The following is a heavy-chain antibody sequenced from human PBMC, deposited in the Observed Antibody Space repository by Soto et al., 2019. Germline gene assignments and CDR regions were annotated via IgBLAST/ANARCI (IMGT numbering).Heavy chain of an antibody. V-gene: IGHV3-30-3*01. D-gene: IGHD6-6*01. CDR1: GFTFSSYA. Sequence: LRLSCAASGFTFSSYAMHWVRQAPGKGLEWVAVISYDGSNKYYADSVKGRFTISRDNSKNTLYLQMNSLRAEDTAVYYCARAHPSSIAARPATPFDPWGQGTLVTVSS. J-gene: IGHJ5*02. CDR3: ARAHPSSIAARPATPFDP. CDR2: ISYDGSNK.